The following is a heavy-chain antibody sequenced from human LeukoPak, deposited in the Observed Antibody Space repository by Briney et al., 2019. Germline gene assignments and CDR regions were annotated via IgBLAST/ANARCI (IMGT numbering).Heavy chain of an antibody. CDR1: GGSISSGDYY. D-gene: IGHD4-17*01. V-gene: IGHV4-30-4*01. Sequence: KTSETLSLTCTVSGGSISSGDYYWSWIRQPPGKGLEWIGYIYYSGSTYYNPSLKSRVTMSVDTSKNQFSLKLSSVTAADTAVYYCARGGYGDYDFGYWGQGTLVTVSS. CDR3: ARGGYGDYDFGY. CDR2: IYYSGST. J-gene: IGHJ4*02.